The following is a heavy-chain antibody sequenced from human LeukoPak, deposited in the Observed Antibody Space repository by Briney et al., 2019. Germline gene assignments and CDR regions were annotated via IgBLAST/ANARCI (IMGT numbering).Heavy chain of an antibody. CDR2: IRSSGSPI. V-gene: IGHV3-11*01. J-gene: IGHJ4*02. CDR1: GFSFGDYY. CDR3: ARSLPYGTTWYGRSDF. D-gene: IGHD6-13*01. Sequence: GGSLRLSCAASGFSFGDYYMSWIRQAPGKGLEWVSYIRSSGSPIYYADSVKGRFTISRDNAMNSLYLQMNSLRAEDTAIYYCARSLPYGTTWYGRSDFWGQGTLVTVSS.